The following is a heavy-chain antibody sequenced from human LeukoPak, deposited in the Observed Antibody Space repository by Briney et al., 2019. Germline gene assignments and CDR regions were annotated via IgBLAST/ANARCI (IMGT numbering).Heavy chain of an antibody. CDR2: ICDRGPA. CDR3: ARSRQASGLFNS. J-gene: IGHJ5*01. V-gene: IGHV4-30-2*01. Sequence: SETLSLTCTVSGYAITSGGFSWNWIRQPPGKGLEWIGCICDRGPAYYNPSLKSRFTISVDRPKNQFFLNVTSLTAADTAVYYCARSRQASGLFNSWGQGTLVVVSS. CDR1: GYAITSGGFS. D-gene: IGHD3-10*01.